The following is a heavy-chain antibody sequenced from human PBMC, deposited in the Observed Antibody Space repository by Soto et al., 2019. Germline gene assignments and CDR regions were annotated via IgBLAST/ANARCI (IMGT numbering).Heavy chain of an antibody. Sequence: PGGSLRLSCAASGFTVSSNYMSWVRQAPGKGLEWVSVIYSGGSTYYADSVKGRFTISRDNSKNTLYLQMNSLRAEDTAVYYCARGAAGTAYYYGMDVWGQGNTVTVSS. D-gene: IGHD6-19*01. CDR2: IYSGGST. J-gene: IGHJ6*02. V-gene: IGHV3-53*01. CDR1: GFTVSSNY. CDR3: ARGAAGTAYYYGMDV.